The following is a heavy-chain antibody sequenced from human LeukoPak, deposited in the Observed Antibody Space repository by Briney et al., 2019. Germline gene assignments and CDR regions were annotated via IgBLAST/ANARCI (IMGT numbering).Heavy chain of an antibody. CDR1: GDSISSGSYY. V-gene: IGHV4-61*01. D-gene: IGHD6-19*01. CDR2: IYDSGST. Sequence: SQTLSLTCAVSGDSISSGSYYWSWIRQPPGKGLEWIGYIYDSGSTNYNPSLKSRVTISVDTSKNQFSLKLSSVTAADTALYYCARVTSSGWYNFDYWGQGTLVTVSS. J-gene: IGHJ4*02. CDR3: ARVTSSGWYNFDY.